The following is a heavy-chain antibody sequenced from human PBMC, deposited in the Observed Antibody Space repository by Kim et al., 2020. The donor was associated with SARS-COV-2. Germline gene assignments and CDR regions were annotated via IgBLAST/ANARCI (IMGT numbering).Heavy chain of an antibody. J-gene: IGHJ6*02. D-gene: IGHD3-3*01. CDR3: ARNDFWSGYYTAYKLSYYYYGMDV. CDR2: IIPIFGTA. CDR1: GGTFSSYA. Sequence: SVKVSCKASGGTFSSYAISWVRQAPGQGLEWMGGIIPIFGTANYAQKFQGRVTITADESTSTAYMELSSLRSEDTAVYYCARNDFWSGYYTAYKLSYYYYGMDVWGQGTTVTVSS. V-gene: IGHV1-69*13.